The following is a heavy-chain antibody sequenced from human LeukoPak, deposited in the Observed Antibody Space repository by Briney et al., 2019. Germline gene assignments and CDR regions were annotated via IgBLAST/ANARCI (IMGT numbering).Heavy chain of an antibody. CDR3: ARGGGYDY. CDR1: GFTFSTYS. Sequence: GGSLRLSCAAFGFTFSTYSMNWVRQAPGKGLEWVSYISSRSSTIYYADSVKGRFTISRDNAENSLSLQMNGLRAEDTAVYYCARGGGYDYWGQGTLVTVSS. V-gene: IGHV3-48*01. CDR2: ISSRSSTI. D-gene: IGHD5-12*01. J-gene: IGHJ4*02.